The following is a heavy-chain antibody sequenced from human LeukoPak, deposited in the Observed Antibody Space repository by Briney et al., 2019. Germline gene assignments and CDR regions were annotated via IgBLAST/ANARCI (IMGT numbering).Heavy chain of an antibody. J-gene: IGHJ4*02. V-gene: IGHV3-30*18. D-gene: IGHD6-6*01. CDR3: AKEVQLLPFDY. CDR1: GFSFSSYG. CDR2: ISYDGSNK. Sequence: GRSLRLSCVASGFSFSSYGMHWVRQAPGKGLEWVAVISYDGSNKYYADSVKGRFTISRDNAKNTVYLQMNSLRPEDTAVYYCAKEVQLLPFDYWGQGTLVTVSS.